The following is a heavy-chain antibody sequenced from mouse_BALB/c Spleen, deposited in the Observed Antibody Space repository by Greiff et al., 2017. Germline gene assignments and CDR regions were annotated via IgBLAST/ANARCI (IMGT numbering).Heavy chain of an antibody. D-gene: IGHD1-1*01. CDR1: GYTFTSYW. J-gene: IGHJ4*01. CDR2: INPSTGYT. Sequence: QVQLQQSGAELAKPGASVKMSCKASGYTFTSYWMHWVKQRPGQGLEWIGYINPSTGYTEYNQKFKDKATLTADKSSSTAYMQLSSLTSEDSAVYYCARSDYGSRNYYAMDYWGQGTSVTVSS. CDR3: ARSDYGSRNYYAMDY. V-gene: IGHV1-7*01.